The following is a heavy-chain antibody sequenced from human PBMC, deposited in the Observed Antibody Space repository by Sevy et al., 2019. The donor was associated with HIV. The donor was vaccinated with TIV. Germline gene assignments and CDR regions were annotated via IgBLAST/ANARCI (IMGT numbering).Heavy chain of an antibody. CDR3: ARGGGNGWYYFDY. CDR1: GGTFSSYG. CDR2: IIPILGTV. Sequence: ASVKVSCKASGGTFSSYGISWVRQAPGQGLEWMGGIIPILGTVNYAQKFQGRVTITADESTKTVHMELSSLRSEDTAVYYCARGGGNGWYYFDYWGQETLVTVSS. J-gene: IGHJ4*02. V-gene: IGHV1-69*13. D-gene: IGHD6-19*01.